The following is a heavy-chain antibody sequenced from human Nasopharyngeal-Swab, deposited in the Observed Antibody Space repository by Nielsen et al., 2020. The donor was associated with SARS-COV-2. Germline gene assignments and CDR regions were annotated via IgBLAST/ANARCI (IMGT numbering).Heavy chain of an antibody. Sequence: GSLRLSCAVSGRSISGSDWWSWVRQPPGKGLEWIGETSPDGGTNYNPSLKGRVIVSVDRSKNLFSLSLKSVTAADTAVYYCARSSSEKRGHDSWGQGTLVTVSS. CDR2: TSPDGGT. V-gene: IGHV4-4*02. J-gene: IGHJ4*02. CDR1: GRSISGSDW. CDR3: ARSSSEKRGHDS. D-gene: IGHD6-6*01.